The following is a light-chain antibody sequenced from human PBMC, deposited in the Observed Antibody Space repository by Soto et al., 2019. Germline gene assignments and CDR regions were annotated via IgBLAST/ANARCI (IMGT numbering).Light chain of an antibody. Sequence: EIVLTQSPATLSLSPGERATLSCRASQSVGNNLAWYQQKPGQAPRLLIHGASSRATGIPDRFSGSGSGTDFTLTISRLEPEDFAVYYCQQYGGSPRTFGQGTKVEVK. CDR2: GAS. J-gene: IGKJ1*01. CDR3: QQYGGSPRT. V-gene: IGKV3-20*01. CDR1: QSVGNN.